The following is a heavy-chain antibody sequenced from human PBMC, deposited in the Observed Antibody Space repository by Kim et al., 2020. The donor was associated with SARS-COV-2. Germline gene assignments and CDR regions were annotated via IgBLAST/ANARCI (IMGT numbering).Heavy chain of an antibody. D-gene: IGHD5-12*01. CDR3: AKYSGGPDEALDV. CDR2: LLLMPERA. Sequence: SVKVSCKASRGTFSTYAMSWVRQAPGQGLEWMGRLLLMPERANYAQKFQGRVTITADKSTSTAYMELTSLRYEDTAVYYCAKYSGGPDEALDVWGQGTVVSVS. J-gene: IGHJ3*01. V-gene: IGHV1-69*04. CDR1: RGTFSTYA.